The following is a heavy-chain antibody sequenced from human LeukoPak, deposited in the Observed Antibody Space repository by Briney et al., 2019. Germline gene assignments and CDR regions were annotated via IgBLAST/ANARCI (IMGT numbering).Heavy chain of an antibody. V-gene: IGHV4-34*12. D-gene: IGHD5-18*01. Sequence: PSETLSLTCAVYGGSFSGYYWSWIRRPPGKGLEWIGEIIHSGSTNYNPSLKSRVTISVDTSKNQFSLKLSSVTAADTAVYYCARLCPGSCYPGERRGYSYGYLNYYYYYGMDVWGQGTTVTVSS. CDR1: GGSFSGYY. CDR3: ARLCPGSCYPGERRGYSYGYLNYYYYYGMDV. CDR2: IIHSGST. J-gene: IGHJ6*02.